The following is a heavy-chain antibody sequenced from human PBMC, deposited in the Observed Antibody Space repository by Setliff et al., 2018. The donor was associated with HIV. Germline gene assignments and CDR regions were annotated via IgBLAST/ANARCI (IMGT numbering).Heavy chain of an antibody. CDR3: AGESSIAVAEYFQH. V-gene: IGHV3-23*01. D-gene: IGHD6-19*01. Sequence: GSLRLSCAASGFTFSSYTMTWVRQAPGKGLEWVSSITGGGGDTHYEDSVKGRFSISRDNSKNTLYLQMNSLRAEDTAVYYCAGESSIAVAEYFQHWGQGTLVTVSS. J-gene: IGHJ1*01. CDR2: ITGGGGDT. CDR1: GFTFSSYT.